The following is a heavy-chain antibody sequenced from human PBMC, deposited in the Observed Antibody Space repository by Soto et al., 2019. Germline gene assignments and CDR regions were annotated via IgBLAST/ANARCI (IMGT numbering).Heavy chain of an antibody. J-gene: IGHJ5*02. CDR3: ARVAYSDSTLFDP. CDR2: VYYSGGT. Sequence: SETLSLTCTVSGGSISSLYWSWLRQPPGKGLEWIGYVYYSGGTNYSPSLKNRVSISLDTSKNHFSLTLSSVTAADTAVYYCARVAYSDSTLFDPWGQGTLVTVSS. V-gene: IGHV4-59*11. CDR1: GGSISSLY. D-gene: IGHD2-21*01.